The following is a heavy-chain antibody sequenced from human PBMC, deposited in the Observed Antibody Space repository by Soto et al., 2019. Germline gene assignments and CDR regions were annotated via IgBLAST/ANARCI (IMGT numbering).Heavy chain of an antibody. V-gene: IGHV4-28*01. J-gene: IGHJ4*02. Sequence: QVQLQESGPGLVKPSDTLSLTCAVSGYSISSSNWWGWIRQPPWKGLEWIGYIYYSGTTYYNPSLKSRVTRSVDTSKNQFSLKLTSVTAVDTAVYYCARREIQGPIDYWGQGTLVTVSS. CDR2: IYYSGTT. D-gene: IGHD1-26*01. CDR3: ARREIQGPIDY. CDR1: GYSISSSNW.